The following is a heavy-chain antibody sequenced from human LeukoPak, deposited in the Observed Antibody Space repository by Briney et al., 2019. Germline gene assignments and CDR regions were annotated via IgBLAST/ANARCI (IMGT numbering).Heavy chain of an antibody. CDR2: INWNGGST. CDR1: GHTYDDYG. D-gene: IGHD2-15*01. CDR3: AIYGSGGSAFYY. V-gene: IGHV3-20*04. J-gene: IGHJ4*02. Sequence: GRCLSLPRGASGHTYDDYGMSWVSHAPGKALEWVCGINWNGGSTGYTDSLKGRFTISRDSAKISLYLQLNSLRAEDTAVYYFAIYGSGGSAFYYWGQGTLVTVSS.